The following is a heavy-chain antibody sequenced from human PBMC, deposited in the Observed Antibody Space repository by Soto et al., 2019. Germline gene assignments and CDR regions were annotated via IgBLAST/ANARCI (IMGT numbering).Heavy chain of an antibody. V-gene: IGHV4-59*01. Sequence: PSETLSLTCTVSGDSISSYCWNWIRQPPGKGLEWIGYVHYSGNTNYNPSLKSRVTISVDTSKNEFSLRLTSVTAADTAVYYCAKPRSSLQWPPFDPWGHGTLVTVSS. J-gene: IGHJ5*02. CDR1: GDSISSYC. CDR2: VHYSGNT. D-gene: IGHD6-19*01. CDR3: AKPRSSLQWPPFDP.